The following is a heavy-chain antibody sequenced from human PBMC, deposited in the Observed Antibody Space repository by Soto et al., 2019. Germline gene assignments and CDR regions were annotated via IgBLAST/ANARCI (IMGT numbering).Heavy chain of an antibody. CDR2: IWYDGSNK. CDR1: GFTFSSYG. J-gene: IGHJ6*02. D-gene: IGHD6-19*01. V-gene: IGHV3-33*01. Sequence: PGGSLRLSCAASGFTFSSYGMHWVRQAAGKGLEWVAVIWYDGSNKYYADSVKGRFTISRDNSKNTLYLQMNSLRAEDTAVYYCARDGPQWLVSYYYYGMDVWGQGTTVTVSS. CDR3: ARDGPQWLVSYYYYGMDV.